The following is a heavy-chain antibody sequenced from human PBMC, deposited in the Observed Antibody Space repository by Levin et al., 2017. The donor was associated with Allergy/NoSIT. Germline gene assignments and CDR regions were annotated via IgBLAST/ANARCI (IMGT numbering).Heavy chain of an antibody. Sequence: GGSLRLSCAASGFTFSSYSMNWVRQAPGKGLEWVSYISSSSSTIYYADSVKGRFTISRDNAKNSLYLQMNSLRAEDTAVYYCARSLRAGQWFGFDPWGQGTLVTVSS. CDR2: ISSSSSTI. J-gene: IGHJ5*02. V-gene: IGHV3-48*01. CDR1: GFTFSSYS. D-gene: IGHD3-10*01. CDR3: ARSLRAGQWFGFDP.